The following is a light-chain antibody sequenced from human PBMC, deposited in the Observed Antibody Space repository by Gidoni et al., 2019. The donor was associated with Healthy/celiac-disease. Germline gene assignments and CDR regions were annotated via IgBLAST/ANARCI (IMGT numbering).Light chain of an antibody. CDR2: EVS. CDR3: SSYTSSSTLDV. Sequence: QSALTQPASVSGSPGQSITISCTETSSDVGGYNYVSLYQQHPVKAPKLMIYEVSNRPSGVSTRFSGSKSGNTASLTISGLQAEDEADYYCSSYTSSSTLDVFGTGTKVTVL. J-gene: IGLJ1*01. CDR1: SSDVGGYNY. V-gene: IGLV2-14*01.